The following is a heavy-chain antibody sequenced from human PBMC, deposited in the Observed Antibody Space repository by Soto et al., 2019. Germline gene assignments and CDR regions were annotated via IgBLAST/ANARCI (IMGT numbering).Heavy chain of an antibody. CDR1: GFTFSSNG. CDR2: IWSDGSNK. J-gene: IGHJ6*02. D-gene: IGHD6-13*01. V-gene: IGHV3-33*01. Sequence: PGGSLRLSCTASGFTFSSNGMHWVRQAPGKGLEWVAVIWSDGSNKYYADSVKGRFTIFRDNSKSTLYLQMNGLRAEDTAVYYCVRDGSNKPGFYYGMDVWGQGTTVTVSS. CDR3: VRDGSNKPGFYYGMDV.